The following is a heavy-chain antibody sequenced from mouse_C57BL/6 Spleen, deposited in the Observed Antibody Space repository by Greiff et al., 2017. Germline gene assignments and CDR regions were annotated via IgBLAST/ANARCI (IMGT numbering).Heavy chain of an antibody. CDR2: IYPGDGDT. V-gene: IGHV1-80*01. Sequence: QVHVKQSGAELVKPGASVKISCKASGYAFSSYWMNWVKQRPGKGLEWIGQIYPGDGDTNYNGKFKGKATLTADKSSSTAYMQLSSLTSEDSAVYFCARGDGYPVYFDYWGQGTTLTVSS. J-gene: IGHJ2*01. CDR1: GYAFSSYW. CDR3: ARGDGYPVYFDY. D-gene: IGHD2-3*01.